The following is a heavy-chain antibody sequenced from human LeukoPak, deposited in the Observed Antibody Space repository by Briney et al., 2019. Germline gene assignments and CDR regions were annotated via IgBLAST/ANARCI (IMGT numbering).Heavy chain of an antibody. D-gene: IGHD4-17*01. CDR2: IYYSGST. CDR1: GGSISGDH. J-gene: IGHJ5*02. V-gene: IGHV4-59*01. CDR3: ARAHDYGDYKKWFDP. Sequence: PSETPSLTCTVSGGSISGDHWSWIRQSPGKGLEWIGYIYYSGSTNYKPPLKSRVTISIDTSKNQFSLRLRSVTAADTAVYYCARAHDYGDYKKWFDPWGQGTLVTVSS.